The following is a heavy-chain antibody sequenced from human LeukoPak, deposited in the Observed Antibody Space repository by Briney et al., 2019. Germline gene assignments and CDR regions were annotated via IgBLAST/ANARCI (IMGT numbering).Heavy chain of an antibody. CDR3: ASGRGVTDY. Sequence: GASLRLSCAASGFTFSSYWTSWVRQAPGKGLEWVANIKQDGSEKYYVDSVKGRFTISRDNAKNSLYLQVNSLRAEDTAVYYCASGRGVTDYWGQGTLVTVSS. D-gene: IGHD4-11*01. CDR2: IKQDGSEK. CDR1: GFTFSSYW. V-gene: IGHV3-7*01. J-gene: IGHJ4*02.